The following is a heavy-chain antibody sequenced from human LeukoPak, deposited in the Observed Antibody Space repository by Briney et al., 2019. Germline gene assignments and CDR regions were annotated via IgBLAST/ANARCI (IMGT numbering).Heavy chain of an antibody. D-gene: IGHD3-10*01. CDR3: ARGRIAADYYGSGSYYRH. Sequence: SETLSLTCAVYGGSFSGYYWSWIRQPPGKGLEWIGEINHSGSTNYNPSPKSRVTISVDTSKNQFSLKLSSVTAADTAVYYCARGRIAADYYGSGSYYRHWGQGTLVTVSS. J-gene: IGHJ4*02. CDR2: INHSGST. V-gene: IGHV4-34*01. CDR1: GGSFSGYY.